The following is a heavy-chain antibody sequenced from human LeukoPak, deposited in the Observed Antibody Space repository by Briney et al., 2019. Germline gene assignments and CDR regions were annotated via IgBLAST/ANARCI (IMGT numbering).Heavy chain of an antibody. CDR3: ARGADTAMLDDYYYGMDV. D-gene: IGHD5-18*01. V-gene: IGHV1-69*04. Sequence: SVKVSCKASGGTFSSYAISWVRQAPGQGLEWMGRIIPILGIANYAQKFQGRVTVTADKSTSTAYMELSSLRSEDTAVYYCARGADTAMLDDYYYGMDVWGQGTTVTVSS. J-gene: IGHJ6*02. CDR1: GGTFSSYA. CDR2: IIPILGIA.